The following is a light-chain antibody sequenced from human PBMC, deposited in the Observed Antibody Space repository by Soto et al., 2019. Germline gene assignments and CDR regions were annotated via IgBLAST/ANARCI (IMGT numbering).Light chain of an antibody. CDR2: GAS. J-gene: IGKJ5*01. CDR1: QSVSNN. CDR3: QQYNNWPPVT. V-gene: IGKV3-15*01. Sequence: EIVMTQSPVTLSVSPGERVTLSCRASQSVSNNLAWYQQRSGQAPRLLMYGASTRVTGIPARFSGSGSGTEFTLTISSLQSEDFAIYYCQQYNNWPPVTFGQGTRLDIK.